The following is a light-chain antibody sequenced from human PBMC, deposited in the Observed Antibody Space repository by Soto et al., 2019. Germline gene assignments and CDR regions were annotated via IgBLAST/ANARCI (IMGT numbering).Light chain of an antibody. CDR1: SSNVGTNH. J-gene: IGLJ2*01. CDR3: AAWDDSLSGRL. V-gene: IGLV1-47*01. Sequence: QSVLTQPPSASGTPGQTVTISCSGSSSNVGTNHVFWYQQLSGTAPKLLIYRNDQRPSGVPDRFSGSKSGTSASLAISGLRSEDEADYYCAAWDDSLSGRLFGGGTKLTVL. CDR2: RND.